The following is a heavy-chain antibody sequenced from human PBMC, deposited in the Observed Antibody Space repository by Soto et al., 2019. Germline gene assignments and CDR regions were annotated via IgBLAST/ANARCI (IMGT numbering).Heavy chain of an antibody. CDR2: IYYSGST. CDR3: ASIFLRSDAFDI. Sequence: LTCTVSGGSISSGDYYWSWIRQPPGKGLEWIGYIYYSGSTYYNPSLKSRVTISVDTSKNQFSLKLRFGTSADTAVYYLASIFLRSDAFDIWGQGTMVTVSS. V-gene: IGHV4-30-4*01. CDR1: GGSISSGDYY. D-gene: IGHD3-3*01. J-gene: IGHJ3*02.